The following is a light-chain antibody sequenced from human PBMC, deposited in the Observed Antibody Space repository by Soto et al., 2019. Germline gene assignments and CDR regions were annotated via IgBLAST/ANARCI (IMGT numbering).Light chain of an antibody. J-gene: IGKJ2*01. CDR1: HSVSVD. CDR2: GAS. V-gene: IGKV3-15*01. CDR3: QQYTNWPPIYT. Sequence: RLLSQSPATLSVSPGESATLSCRASHSVSVDLAWYQQKPGQSPRLLIYGASVRATGVPARFSGSGSMTDFTLTISNLQSEDSAVYYCQQYTNWPPIYTFGQGTKLEIK.